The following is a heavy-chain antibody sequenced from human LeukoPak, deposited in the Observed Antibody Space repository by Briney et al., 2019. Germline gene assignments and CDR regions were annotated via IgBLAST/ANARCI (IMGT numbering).Heavy chain of an antibody. CDR3: ARASAVAGTREY. V-gene: IGHV3-7*01. D-gene: IGHD6-19*01. CDR2: IKEDGSDK. CDR1: GFTFSSYW. Sequence: GGSLRLSCAASGFTFSSYWMSWVRQAPGKGLEWVAYIKEDGSDKYYVDSVKGRFTISRDNAKNSLYLQMNSLRAEDTAVYYCARASAVAGTREYWGQGTLVTVSS. J-gene: IGHJ4*02.